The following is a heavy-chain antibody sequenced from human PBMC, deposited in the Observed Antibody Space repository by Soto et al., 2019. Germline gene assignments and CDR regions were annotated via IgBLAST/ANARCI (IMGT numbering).Heavy chain of an antibody. V-gene: IGHV4-30-4*01. CDR3: ARGHCSSTSCYTPLYYYYGMDV. CDR1: GGSISSGDYY. D-gene: IGHD2-2*02. Sequence: SETLSLTCTVSGGSISSGDYYWSWIRQPPGKGLEWIGYIYYSGSTYYNPSLKSRVTISVDTSKNQFSLKLSSVTAADTAVYYCARGHCSSTSCYTPLYYYYGMDVWGQGTTVTVSS. J-gene: IGHJ6*02. CDR2: IYYSGST.